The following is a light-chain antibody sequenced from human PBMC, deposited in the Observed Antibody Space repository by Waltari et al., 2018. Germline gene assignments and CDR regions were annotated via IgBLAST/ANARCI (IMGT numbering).Light chain of an antibody. Sequence: DIQMTQSPSSLSASVGDTVTITCRASQDINKYINWYQQKPGQAPKLLIYDTSDLEVGFPSRISGSGFGTDFTLTIRGLQLEDIATYYCQQHDGVRSFGGGTKVEL. J-gene: IGKJ4*01. V-gene: IGKV1-33*01. CDR3: QQHDGVRS. CDR2: DTS. CDR1: QDINKY.